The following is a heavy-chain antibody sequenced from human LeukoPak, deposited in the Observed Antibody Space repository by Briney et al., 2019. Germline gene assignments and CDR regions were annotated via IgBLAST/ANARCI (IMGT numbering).Heavy chain of an antibody. J-gene: IGHJ4*02. CDR1: GYTFTSYA. V-gene: IGHV1-3*03. CDR3: ARDMYMGSSWYFGETRYSYAHPGFDY. D-gene: IGHD6-13*01. Sequence: ASVKVSCKASGYTFTSYAMHWVRQAPGQRLEWMGWINAGNGNTKYSQEFQGRVTITRDTSASTAYMELSSLRSEDMAVYYCARDMYMGSSWYFGETRYSYAHPGFDYWGQGTLVTVSS. CDR2: INAGNGNT.